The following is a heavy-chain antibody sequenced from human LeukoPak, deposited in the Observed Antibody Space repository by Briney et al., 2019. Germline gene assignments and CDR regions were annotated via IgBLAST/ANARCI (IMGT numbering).Heavy chain of an antibody. V-gene: IGHV3-30*18. CDR1: GFTFSSYG. Sequence: PGGSLRLSCAASGFTFSSYGMHWVRQAPGKGLEWVAVISYDGSNKYYADSVKGRFPISRDNSKNTLYLQMNSLRAEDTAVYYCANGYYDSSGYYGLDAFDIWGQGTMVTVSS. J-gene: IGHJ3*02. CDR3: ANGYYDSSGYYGLDAFDI. D-gene: IGHD3-22*01. CDR2: ISYDGSNK.